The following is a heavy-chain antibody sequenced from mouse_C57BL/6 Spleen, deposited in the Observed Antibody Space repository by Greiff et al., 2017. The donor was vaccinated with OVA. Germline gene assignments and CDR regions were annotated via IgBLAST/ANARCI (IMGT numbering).Heavy chain of an antibody. CDR1: GYTFTEYT. V-gene: IGHV1-62-2*01. CDR3: ARHEGYCGSSYGGAMDY. J-gene: IGHJ4*01. D-gene: IGHD1-1*01. Sequence: VQLQQSGAELVKPGASVKLSCKASGYTFTEYTIHWVKQRPGQGLEWIGWFYPGSGSIKYNEKFKDKATLTADKSSSTVYMELSRLTSRDSAVEFCARHEGYCGSSYGGAMDYWGQGTSVTVSS. CDR2: FYPGSGSI.